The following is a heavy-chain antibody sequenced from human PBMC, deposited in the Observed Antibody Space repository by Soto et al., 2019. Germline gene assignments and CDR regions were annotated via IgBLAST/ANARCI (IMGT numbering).Heavy chain of an antibody. V-gene: IGHV1-46*01. J-gene: IGHJ6*02. CDR1: GYTFTSYY. D-gene: IGHD2-15*01. Sequence: GASVKVSCKASGYTFTSYYMHWVRQAPGQGLEWMGIINPSGGSTSYAQKLQGRVTMTRDTSTSTVYMELSSLRSEDTAVYYCARGGGCSGGSCYSSYYYYGMDVWGQGTTVTVSS. CDR2: INPSGGST. CDR3: ARGGGCSGGSCYSSYYYYGMDV.